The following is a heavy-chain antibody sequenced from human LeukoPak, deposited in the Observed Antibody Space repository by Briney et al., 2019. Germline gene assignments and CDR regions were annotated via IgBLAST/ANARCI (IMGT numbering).Heavy chain of an antibody. CDR2: ISSSSNTI. CDR1: GFTFSDYY. J-gene: IGHJ4*02. Sequence: GGSLRLSCAASGFTFSDYYMSWIRQAPGKGLEWVSYISSSSNTIYYADSVKGRFTISRDNAKNSLYLQMNSLRDEDTAVYYCARGLPMPNHFDYWGQGTLVTVSS. V-gene: IGHV3-11*04. CDR3: ARGLPMPNHFDY. D-gene: IGHD2-2*01.